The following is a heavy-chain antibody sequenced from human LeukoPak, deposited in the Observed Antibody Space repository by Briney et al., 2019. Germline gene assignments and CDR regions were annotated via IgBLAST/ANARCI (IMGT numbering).Heavy chain of an antibody. CDR3: ATIAGSSSY. CDR2: IYYSGST. Sequence: PSETLSLTCTVSGGSVTTSSYYWGWIRQPPGKGLEWIGSIYYSGSTYYNPSLKSRVTISGDTSKNQFSLNLSSVTAADTAVYYCATIAGSSSYWGQGTLVTVSS. V-gene: IGHV4-39*01. CDR1: GGSVTTSSYY. D-gene: IGHD6-6*01. J-gene: IGHJ4*02.